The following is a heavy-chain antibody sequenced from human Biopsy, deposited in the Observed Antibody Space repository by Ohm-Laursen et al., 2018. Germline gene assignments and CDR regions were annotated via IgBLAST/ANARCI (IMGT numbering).Heavy chain of an antibody. J-gene: IGHJ4*02. CDR2: ISYDGFNI. V-gene: IGHV3-33*05. D-gene: IGHD1-1*01. CDR1: GFSFSSYG. CDR3: ARDASWVQLISYIDF. Sequence: SLRLSCSASGFSFSSYGMHWVRQAPGKGLEWVAAISYDGFNIYYADSVQGRFTISRDRSKNTLYLQMSSLRPEDTALYYCARDASWVQLISYIDFWGPGSLVTVSS.